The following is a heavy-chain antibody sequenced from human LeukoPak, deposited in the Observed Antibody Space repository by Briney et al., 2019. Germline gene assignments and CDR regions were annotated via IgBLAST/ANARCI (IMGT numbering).Heavy chain of an antibody. CDR3: ARAYFSDSSGYYFAKVEFDS. J-gene: IGHJ4*02. V-gene: IGHV3-21*01. CDR2: ISSSSSYI. CDR1: GFTFSSYT. D-gene: IGHD3-22*01. Sequence: KTGGSLRLSCAASGFTFSSYTMNWVRQAPGKGLEWLSSISSSSSYIYYADSVKGRFTISRDNAKKSLYLQMNSLRAEDTAVYYRARAYFSDSSGYYFAKVEFDSWGQGTLVTVSS.